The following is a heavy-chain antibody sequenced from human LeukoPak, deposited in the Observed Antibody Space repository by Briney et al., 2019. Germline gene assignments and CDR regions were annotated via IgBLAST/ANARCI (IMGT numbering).Heavy chain of an antibody. Sequence: PGGSLRLSCAASGFTFSSYSMNWVRQAPGKGLEWVSSISSSSSYIYYADSVKGRFTISRDNAKNSLYLQMNSLRAEDTAVYYCARAYCSSTSCYGFDPWGQGTLVTVSS. D-gene: IGHD2-2*01. CDR3: ARAYCSSTSCYGFDP. J-gene: IGHJ5*02. V-gene: IGHV3-21*01. CDR1: GFTFSSYS. CDR2: ISSSSSYI.